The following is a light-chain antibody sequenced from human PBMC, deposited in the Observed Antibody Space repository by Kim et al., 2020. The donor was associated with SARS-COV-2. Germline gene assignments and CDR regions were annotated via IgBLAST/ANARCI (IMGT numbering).Light chain of an antibody. J-gene: IGKJ5*01. CDR1: QDIRND. CDR3: MQHNTCPVT. CDR2: SAS. Sequence: TSVGDRVTITCRSSQDIRNDLGWYQQNPGGAPKRLIYSASSVQSGVPSRFSGSESGTEFTLTISSLQPEDFATYFCMQHNTCPVTFGQGTRLEIK. V-gene: IGKV1-17*01.